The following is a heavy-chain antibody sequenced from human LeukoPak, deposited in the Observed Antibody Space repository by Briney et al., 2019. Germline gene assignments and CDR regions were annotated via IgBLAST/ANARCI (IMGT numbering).Heavy chain of an antibody. CDR3: AKVRIVATTRGFDY. D-gene: IGHD5-12*01. Sequence: PRRSLRLSCAASGFTFSSYAMHWVRQAPGKGLEWVAVISYDGSNKYYADSVKGRFTISRDNSKNTLYLQMNSLRAEDTAVYYCAKVRIVATTRGFDYWGQGTLVTVSS. V-gene: IGHV3-30-3*01. CDR2: ISYDGSNK. CDR1: GFTFSSYA. J-gene: IGHJ4*02.